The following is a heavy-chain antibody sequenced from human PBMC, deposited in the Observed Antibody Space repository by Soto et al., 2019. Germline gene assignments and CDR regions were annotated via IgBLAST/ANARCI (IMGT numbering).Heavy chain of an antibody. CDR3: AREVPTVVTPWFDP. Sequence: QVQLVQSGAEVKKPGASVKVSCKASGYTFTSYYMHWVRQAPGQGLEWMGIINPSGGTTSYAEKFQGRVTMTRDTSTSTVHMELSSLRSEDTAVYYCAREVPTVVTPWFDPWGQGTLVTVSS. CDR1: GYTFTSYY. J-gene: IGHJ5*02. CDR2: INPSGGTT. V-gene: IGHV1-46*03. D-gene: IGHD4-17*01.